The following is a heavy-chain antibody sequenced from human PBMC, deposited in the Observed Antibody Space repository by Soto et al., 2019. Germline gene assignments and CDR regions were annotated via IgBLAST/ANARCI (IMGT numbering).Heavy chain of an antibody. D-gene: IGHD5-18*01. CDR3: ARRYGNCFPY. CDR2: IYYSGST. Sequence: MSLNCSISNASISSYYRSWIRQAPGKGLEWIGYIYYSGSTNYNPSLKSRVTISVDTSKNQFSLKLSSVTAADTAVYYCARRYGNCFPYWGLVTLVSVS. V-gene: IGHV4-59*08. CDR1: NASISSYY. J-gene: IGHJ4*02.